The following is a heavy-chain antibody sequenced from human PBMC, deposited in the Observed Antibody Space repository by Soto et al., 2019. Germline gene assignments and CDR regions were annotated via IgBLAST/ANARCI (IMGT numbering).Heavy chain of an antibody. Sequence: ASVKVSCRASGYTFTSYGSSWVRQAPARGLEWIGWISAYNGNTNYAQKLQGRVTMTTDTSTSTAYMELRSLRSDDTAVYYCAGDFYENDSSGYPGCWGQRTLVPGCS. CDR1: GYTFTSYG. D-gene: IGHD3-22*01. J-gene: IGHJ1*01. V-gene: IGHV1-18*01. CDR2: ISAYNGNT. CDR3: AGDFYENDSSGYPGC.